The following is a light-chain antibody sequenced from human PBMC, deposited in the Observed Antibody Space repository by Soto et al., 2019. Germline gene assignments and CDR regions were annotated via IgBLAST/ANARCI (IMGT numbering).Light chain of an antibody. V-gene: IGLV2-14*01. Sequence: QSVLTQPASVSGSPGQSITISCTGTSSDVGGYNYVSWYQQHPGKVPKLMIYGVSNRPSGVSNRFSGSKSGNTASLTISGLQAEDEADYYCSSYSSSSTRVFGGGTKLTVL. CDR1: SSDVGGYNY. J-gene: IGLJ3*02. CDR3: SSYSSSSTRV. CDR2: GVS.